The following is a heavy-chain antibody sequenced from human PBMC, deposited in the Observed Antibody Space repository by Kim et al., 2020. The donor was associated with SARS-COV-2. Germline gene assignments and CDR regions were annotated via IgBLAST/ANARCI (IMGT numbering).Heavy chain of an antibody. CDR3: ARGVVVPAAPTNWFDP. D-gene: IGHD2-2*01. CDR2: IYYSGST. V-gene: IGHV4-30-4*01. Sequence: SETLSLTCTVSGGSISSGDYYWSWIRQPPGKGLEWIGYIYYSGSTYYNPYLKSRVTISVDTSKNQFSLKLSSVTAADTAVYYCARGVVVPAAPTNWFDPWGQGTLVTVYS. CDR1: GGSISSGDYY. J-gene: IGHJ5*02.